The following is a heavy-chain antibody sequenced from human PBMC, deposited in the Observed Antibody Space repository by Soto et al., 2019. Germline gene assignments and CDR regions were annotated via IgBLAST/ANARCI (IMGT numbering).Heavy chain of an antibody. CDR2: VNAGNGNT. CDR3: AREFRGRYSYGDY. D-gene: IGHD5-18*01. CDR1: GYTFTSYA. Sequence: ASVKVSCKASGYTFTSYAMHWVRQAPGQRLEWMGWVNAGNGNTKYSQKFQGRVTITRDTSASTAYMELSSLRSEDTAVYYCAREFRGRYSYGDYWGQGTLVTVCS. J-gene: IGHJ4*02. V-gene: IGHV1-3*01.